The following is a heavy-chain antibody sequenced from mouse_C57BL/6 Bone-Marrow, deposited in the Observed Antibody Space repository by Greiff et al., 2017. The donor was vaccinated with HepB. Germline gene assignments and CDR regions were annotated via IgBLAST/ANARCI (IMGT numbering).Heavy chain of an antibody. V-gene: IGHV1-50*01. J-gene: IGHJ3*01. CDR2: IDPSDSYT. Sequence: QVQLQQPGAELVKPGASVKLSRKASGYTFTSYWMQWVKQRPGQGLEWIGEIDPSDSYTNYNQKFKGKATLTVDTSSSTAYMQLSSLTSEDSAVYYCAKRAYGYDGTEFAYWGQGTLVTVSA. CDR3: AKRAYGYDGTEFAY. D-gene: IGHD2-2*01. CDR1: GYTFTSYW.